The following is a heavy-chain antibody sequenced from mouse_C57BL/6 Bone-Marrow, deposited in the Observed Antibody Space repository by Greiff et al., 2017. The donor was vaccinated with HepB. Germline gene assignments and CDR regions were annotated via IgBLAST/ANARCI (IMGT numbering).Heavy chain of an antibody. Sequence: VQLQQPGAELVMPGASVKLSCKASGYNFTSYWMHWVKQRPGQGLEWIGEIDPSDSYTNYNQKFKGKSTLTVDKSSSTAYMQLSSLTSEDSAVYYCARYSNYDFDYWGQGTTLTVSS. D-gene: IGHD2-5*01. CDR2: IDPSDSYT. CDR1: GYNFTSYW. J-gene: IGHJ2*01. V-gene: IGHV1-69*01. CDR3: ARYSNYDFDY.